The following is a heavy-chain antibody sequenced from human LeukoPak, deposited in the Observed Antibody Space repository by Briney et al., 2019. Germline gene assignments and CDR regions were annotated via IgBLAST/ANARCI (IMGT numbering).Heavy chain of an antibody. CDR3: AKDINRWELLSFDY. J-gene: IGHJ4*02. CDR2: ISWNRGRI. D-gene: IGHD1-26*01. V-gene: IGHV3-9*01. CDR1: GFTFDDYA. Sequence: PGGSLRLSCAASGFTFDDYAMHWVRQAPGKGLAWVSGISWNRGRIGYADSVKGRFTISRHNAKNSLYLQMNTVRADDTALHYCAKDINRWELLSFDYWGQGTLVTVSS.